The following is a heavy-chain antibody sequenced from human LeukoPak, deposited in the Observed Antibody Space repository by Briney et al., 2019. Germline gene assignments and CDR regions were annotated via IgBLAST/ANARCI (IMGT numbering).Heavy chain of an antibody. V-gene: IGHV1-8*03. J-gene: IGHJ4*02. CDR2: MNPNSGNI. CDR3: AREGLDY. Sequence: ASVKVSCKASGGTFSSYAISWVRQATGQGLEWMGWMNPNSGNIGYAQKFQGRVTITKNTSINTAYMDLSRLTSEDTAVYYCAREGLDYWGQGTLVTVSS. CDR1: GGTFSSYA.